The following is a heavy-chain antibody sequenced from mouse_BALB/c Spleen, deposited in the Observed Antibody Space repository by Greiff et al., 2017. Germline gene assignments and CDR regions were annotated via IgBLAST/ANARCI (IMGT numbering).Heavy chain of an antibody. Sequence: QVQLKQSGPGLVAPSQSLSITCTVSGFSLTGYGVNWVRQPPGKGLEWLGMIWGDGSTDYNSALKSRLSISKDNSKSQVFLKMNSLQTDDTARYYCAREGPYGSSWFAYWGQGTLVTVSA. V-gene: IGHV2-6-7*01. CDR1: GFSLTGYG. CDR3: AREGPYGSSWFAY. J-gene: IGHJ3*01. CDR2: IWGDGST. D-gene: IGHD2-2*01.